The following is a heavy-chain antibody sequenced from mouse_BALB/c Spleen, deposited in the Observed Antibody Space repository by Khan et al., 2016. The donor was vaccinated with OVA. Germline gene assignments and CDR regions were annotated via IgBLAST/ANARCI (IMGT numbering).Heavy chain of an antibody. Sequence: EVQLQESGPGLVKPSQSLSLTCTVTGYSITSDYARNWIRQFPGNKLEWMGHISYSGNTKYNPSLKSRISITRDTSKNQFFLQLNSVTTEDTATYYCARIYGGDFDYWGQGTTLTVSS. CDR2: ISYSGNT. J-gene: IGHJ2*01. V-gene: IGHV3-2*02. CDR1: GYSITSDYA. D-gene: IGHD1-1*01. CDR3: ARIYGGDFDY.